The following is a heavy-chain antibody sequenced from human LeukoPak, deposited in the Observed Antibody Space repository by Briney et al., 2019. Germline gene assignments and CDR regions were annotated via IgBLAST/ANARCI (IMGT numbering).Heavy chain of an antibody. CDR2: INSGGST. CDR3: ATYYYDSSAQRGDDAFDI. CDR1: GLTVSSNY. V-gene: IGHV3-53*01. J-gene: IGHJ3*02. Sequence: GGSLRLSCAASGLTVSSNYMSWVRQAPGKGLEWVSIINSGGSTDYADSVKGRFTVSRDNAKKSLYLQMNSLRAEDTAIYYCATYYYDSSAQRGDDAFDIWGQGTMVTVSS. D-gene: IGHD3-22*01.